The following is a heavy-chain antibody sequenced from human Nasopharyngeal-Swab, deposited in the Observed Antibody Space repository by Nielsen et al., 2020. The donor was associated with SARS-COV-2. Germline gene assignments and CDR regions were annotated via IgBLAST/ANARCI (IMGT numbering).Heavy chain of an antibody. CDR1: GYTFTGYY. Sequence: ASVKVSCKASGYTFTGYYMHGVRQAPGQGLEWMGRINPHSGGTNYAKKFQGRVTMTRDTSISTAYMELSRLRSYDTAVYYCAREDWFDPWGQGTLVTVSS. J-gene: IGHJ5*02. CDR3: AREDWFDP. CDR2: INPHSGGT. V-gene: IGHV1-2*06.